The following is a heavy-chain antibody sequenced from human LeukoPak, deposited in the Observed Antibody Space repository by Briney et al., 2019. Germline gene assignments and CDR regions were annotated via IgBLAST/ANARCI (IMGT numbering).Heavy chain of an antibody. CDR1: GGSISSGGYY. CDR2: IYHSGST. Sequence: SETLSLTCTVSGGSISSGGYYWSWIRQPPGKGLEWIGYIYHSGSTYYNPSLKSRVTISVDRSKNQFSLKLSSVTAADTAVYYCARAYDSSGYYSQGAFDIWGQGTMVTVSS. D-gene: IGHD3-22*01. V-gene: IGHV4-30-2*01. CDR3: ARAYDSSGYYSQGAFDI. J-gene: IGHJ3*02.